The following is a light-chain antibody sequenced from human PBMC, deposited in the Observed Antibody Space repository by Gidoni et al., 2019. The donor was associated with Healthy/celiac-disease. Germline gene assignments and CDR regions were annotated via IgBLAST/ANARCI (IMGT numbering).Light chain of an antibody. CDR2: GAS. V-gene: IGKV3-15*01. CDR1: QSVSSN. Sequence: ELMMTQSPATLSVSPGERATRSCRASQSVSSNLAWYQQKPGQAPRLLIYGASTRATGIPARFSGSGSGTEFTLTISSLQSEDFAVYYCQQYNNWWWTFGQGTKVEIK. CDR3: QQYNNWWWT. J-gene: IGKJ1*01.